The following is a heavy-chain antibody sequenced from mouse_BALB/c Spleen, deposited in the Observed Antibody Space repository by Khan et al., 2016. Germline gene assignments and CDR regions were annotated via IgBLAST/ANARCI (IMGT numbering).Heavy chain of an antibody. CDR3: ASYYGSSYDDFDY. J-gene: IGHJ2*01. D-gene: IGHD1-1*01. CDR2: IYPGDGDT. V-gene: IGHV1-87*01. Sequence: QVQLKQSGAELARPGASVKLSCKASGYTFTSYCMQWVKQRPGQGLEWIGAIYPGDGDTRYTQKFKGKATSTADNTSSIAYKQLSSLASENSAVYYCASYYGSSYDDFDYWGQGTTLTVSS. CDR1: GYTFTSYC.